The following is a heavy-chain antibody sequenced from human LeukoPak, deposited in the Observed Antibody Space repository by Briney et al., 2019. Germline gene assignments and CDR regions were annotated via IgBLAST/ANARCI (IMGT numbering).Heavy chain of an antibody. J-gene: IGHJ4*02. D-gene: IGHD6-13*01. CDR2: IDPSDSYT. V-gene: IGHV5-10-1*01. CDR1: GSTFTSNW. Sequence: SWKRSGSTFTSNWTGWVRHMPRNWMEWMGRIDPSDSYTNYSPSFEGHVTISADKSISTAYLQWSSLKASDIATYYCARHYGAAGDFDYWGQGTLVTVSS. CDR3: ARHYGAAGDFDY.